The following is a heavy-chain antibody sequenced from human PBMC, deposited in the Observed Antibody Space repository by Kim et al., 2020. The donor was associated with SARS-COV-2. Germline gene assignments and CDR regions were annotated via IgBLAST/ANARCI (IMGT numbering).Heavy chain of an antibody. J-gene: IGHJ4*02. D-gene: IGHD2-21*02. V-gene: IGHV4-31*03. CDR2: FYYSGST. Sequence: SETLSLTCSVSGGSIASGGFYWSWYRQHPGKGREWIGYFYYSGSTFYNPSLKSRVIISVDTAKNQLSLRLSSVTAADTAGYYCAREGQSDCDHDCPPDYWGKGNLVTVPS. CDR3: AREGQSDCDHDCPPDY. CDR1: GGSIASGGFY.